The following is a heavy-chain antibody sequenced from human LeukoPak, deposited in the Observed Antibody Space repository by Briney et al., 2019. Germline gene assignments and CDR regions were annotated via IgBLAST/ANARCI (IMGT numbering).Heavy chain of an antibody. CDR1: GFTFSSYG. J-gene: IGHJ6*02. Sequence: GGSLRLSCAASGFTFSSYGMHWVRQAPGKGLQWVAVIWYDGSNKYYADSVKGRFTISRDNSKNTLYLQMDILIAEDTAVDYCASGVRFLEWLSEGGGIDVWGQGTTVTVSS. CDR3: ASGVRFLEWLSEGGGIDV. D-gene: IGHD3-3*01. CDR2: IWYDGSNK. V-gene: IGHV3-33*01.